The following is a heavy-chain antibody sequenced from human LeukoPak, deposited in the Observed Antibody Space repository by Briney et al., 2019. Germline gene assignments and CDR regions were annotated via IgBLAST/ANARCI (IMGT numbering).Heavy chain of an antibody. D-gene: IGHD1-26*01. V-gene: IGHV3-74*01. CDR3: GRDLGGRSGY. Sequence: GGSLRLSCAVSGFTFRTYWMHWVRQVPGEGLVWVSRINEDGSITNCADSVKGRFSISRDNAKNTLYLQMNSLRAEDTAVYYCGRDLGGRSGYWGQGTLVTVSS. CDR1: GFTFRTYW. CDR2: INEDGSIT. J-gene: IGHJ4*02.